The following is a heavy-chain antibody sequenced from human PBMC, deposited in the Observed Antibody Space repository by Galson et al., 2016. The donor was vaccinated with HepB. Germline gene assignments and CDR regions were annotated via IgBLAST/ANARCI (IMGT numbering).Heavy chain of an antibody. D-gene: IGHD6-19*01. J-gene: IGHJ4*02. CDR3: AREGAEMAVAGTAFDY. Sequence: SLRLSCAASGFTVSNNFMRWVRQAPGKGLEWVSLIYSGGGTHYVDSVKGRFTIARDNSKNTLYLQMNSLRAEDTDVYYCAREGAEMAVAGTAFDYWGQGTLVTVSS. V-gene: IGHV3-66*01. CDR1: GFTVSNNF. CDR2: IYSGGGT.